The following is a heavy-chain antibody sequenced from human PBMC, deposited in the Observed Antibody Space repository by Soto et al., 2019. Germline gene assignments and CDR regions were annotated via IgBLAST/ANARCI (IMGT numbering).Heavy chain of an antibody. D-gene: IGHD3-10*01. CDR3: ARLPYGSGVNWFDP. CDR1: GYSISSGYY. CDR2: IYHSGST. V-gene: IGHV4-38-2*01. J-gene: IGHJ5*02. Sequence: TLSLTCAVSGYSISSGYYWGWIRQPPGKGLEWIGSIYHSGSTYYNPSLKSRVTLSVDTSKNQFSLKLSSVTAADTAVYYCARLPYGSGVNWFDPWGQGTLVTVSS.